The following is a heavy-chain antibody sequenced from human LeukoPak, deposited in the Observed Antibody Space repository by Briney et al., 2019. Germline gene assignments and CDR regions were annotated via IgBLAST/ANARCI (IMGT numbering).Heavy chain of an antibody. CDR3: AREVTVAGTFYFYMDV. D-gene: IGHD6-19*01. V-gene: IGHV4-59*11. CDR2: IYYGVRT. CDR1: GGSISSHY. Sequence: PSETLSLTCSVSGGSISSHYWTWVRQPPGQALEFIGYIYYGVRTQYNPSLKSRVTMTMDTSKNQFSLRLNSVSAADTAVYYCAREVTVAGTFYFYMDVWGKGTTVTVSS. J-gene: IGHJ6*03.